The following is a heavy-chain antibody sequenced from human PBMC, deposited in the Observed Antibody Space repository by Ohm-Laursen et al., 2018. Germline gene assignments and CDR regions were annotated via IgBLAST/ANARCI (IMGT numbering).Heavy chain of an antibody. Sequence: TLSLTCTVSGGSISNYYWSWIRQPAGKGLEWIGRISTSGITNYNPSLKSRVTMSVDTSKNQFSLKLSFVTAADTAVYYCARDGGSGWYDYWGQGTLLTVSS. CDR3: ARDGGSGWYDY. V-gene: IGHV4-4*07. CDR2: ISTSGIT. J-gene: IGHJ4*02. D-gene: IGHD6-19*01. CDR1: GGSISNYY.